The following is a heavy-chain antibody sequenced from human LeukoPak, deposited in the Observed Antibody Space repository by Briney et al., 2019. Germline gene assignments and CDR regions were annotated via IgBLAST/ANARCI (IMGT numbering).Heavy chain of an antibody. CDR2: ISGSGGST. Sequence: PGGSLRLSCAASGFTFSSYAMSWVRQAPGKGLEWVSAISGSGGSTYYADSVKGRFTISRDNSKNTLYLQMNSLRAEDTAVYYCAKDRKYSGVYPNDAFDIWGQGTMVTVSP. D-gene: IGHD1-26*01. J-gene: IGHJ3*02. CDR3: AKDRKYSGVYPNDAFDI. V-gene: IGHV3-23*01. CDR1: GFTFSSYA.